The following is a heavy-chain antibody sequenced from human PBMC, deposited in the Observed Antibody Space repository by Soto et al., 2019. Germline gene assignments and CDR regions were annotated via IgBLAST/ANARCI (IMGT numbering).Heavy chain of an antibody. J-gene: IGHJ4*02. CDR1: GYTFTSYD. D-gene: IGHD2-15*01. V-gene: IGHV1-8*01. CDR3: ARVRSGYFDY. Sequence: QVQLVQSGAEVKKPGASVKVSCKASGYTFTSYDINWVRQATGQGLEWMGWMNPNSGNTGYAQKFQVRVTMTRHTSITTAYMWMSSLRSEDTAVYYCARVRSGYFDYWGQGTVVTVSS. CDR2: MNPNSGNT.